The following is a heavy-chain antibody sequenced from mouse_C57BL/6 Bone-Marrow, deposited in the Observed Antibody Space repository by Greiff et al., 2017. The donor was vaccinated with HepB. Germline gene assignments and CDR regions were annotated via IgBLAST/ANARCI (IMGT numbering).Heavy chain of an antibody. CDR2: IFPGSGST. V-gene: IGHV1-75*01. CDR1: GYTFTDYY. D-gene: IGHD2-2*01. Sequence: LVESGPELVKPGASVKISCKASGYTFTDYYINWVKQRPGQGLEWIGWIFPGSGSTYYNEKFKGKATLTVDKSSSTAYMLLSSLTSEDSAVYFCARFYYGYDALFDYWGQGTTLTVSS. J-gene: IGHJ2*01. CDR3: ARFYYGYDALFDY.